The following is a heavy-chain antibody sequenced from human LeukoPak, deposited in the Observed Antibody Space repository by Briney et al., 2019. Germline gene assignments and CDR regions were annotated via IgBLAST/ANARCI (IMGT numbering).Heavy chain of an antibody. D-gene: IGHD3-10*01. CDR1: GFTFRNYG. CDR2: TGGSGEST. CDR3: AKGTTDYGSGYGMDV. V-gene: IGHV3-23*01. Sequence: GGSLRLSCAVSGFTFRNYGMNWVRQAPGKGLEWVSATGGSGESTYYADSVKGRFTISRDNSKNTLFLQMNSLTAEDTAVYYCAKGTTDYGSGYGMDVGGKGTTVIVSS. J-gene: IGHJ6*04.